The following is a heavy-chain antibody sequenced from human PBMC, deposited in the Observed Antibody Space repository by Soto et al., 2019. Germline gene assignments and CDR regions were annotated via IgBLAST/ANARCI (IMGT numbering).Heavy chain of an antibody. Sequence: ASVKVSCKASGFLFSSHGVNWVRRAPGQGLEWMGWIGGYNGNTNYAQKFQGRVTMTTDTSTNKAYMELRSLRSDDMAMYYCASCAGKASDFGGPFDYWGQGTLVTVSP. CDR3: ASCAGKASDFGGPFDY. CDR1: GFLFSSHG. V-gene: IGHV1-18*03. D-gene: IGHD4-17*01. CDR2: IGGYNGNT. J-gene: IGHJ4*02.